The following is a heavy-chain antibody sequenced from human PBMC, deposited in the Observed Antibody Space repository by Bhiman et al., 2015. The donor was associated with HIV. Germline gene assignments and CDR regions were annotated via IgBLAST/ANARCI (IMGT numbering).Heavy chain of an antibody. V-gene: IGHV3-30*18. J-gene: IGHJ2*01. Sequence: QVQLVESGGGVVQPGRSLRLSCAASGFTFSAYGMHWVRQAPGKGLEWVALILYDGSKKYYADSVRGRFTISRDKSKNTLFLQMNSLRTEDTAVYYCAKDSSSNSLAAPPDFDLWGRGTLVTVSS. CDR2: ILYDGSKK. D-gene: IGHD6-6*01. CDR1: GFTFSAYG. CDR3: AKDSSSNSLAAPPDFDL.